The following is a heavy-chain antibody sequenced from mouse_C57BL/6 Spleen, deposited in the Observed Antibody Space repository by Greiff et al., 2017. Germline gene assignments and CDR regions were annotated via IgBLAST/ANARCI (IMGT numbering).Heavy chain of an antibody. CDR3: ARSTMVTTGFAY. V-gene: IGHV1-61*01. D-gene: IGHD2-2*01. Sequence: VQLQQPGAELVRPGSSVKLSCKASGYTFTSYWMDWVKQRPGQGLEWIGNIYPSDSETHYNQKFEDKATLTVDKSSSTAYMQLSSLTSEDSAVYYCARSTMVTTGFAYWGQGTLVTVSA. J-gene: IGHJ3*01. CDR2: IYPSDSET. CDR1: GYTFTSYW.